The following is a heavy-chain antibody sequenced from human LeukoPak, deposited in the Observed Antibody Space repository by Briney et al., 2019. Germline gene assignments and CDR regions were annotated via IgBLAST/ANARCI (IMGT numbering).Heavy chain of an antibody. Sequence: PSETLSLTCTVSGGSISSGDYYWSWIRQPPGKGLEWIGYIYYSGSTYYNPSLKSRVTISVDTSKNQFFLKLSSVTAADTAVYYCARAPWDYYDSSGYYPDYWGQGTLVTVSS. J-gene: IGHJ4*02. CDR2: IYYSGST. CDR1: GGSISSGDYY. V-gene: IGHV4-30-4*01. CDR3: ARAPWDYYDSSGYYPDY. D-gene: IGHD3-22*01.